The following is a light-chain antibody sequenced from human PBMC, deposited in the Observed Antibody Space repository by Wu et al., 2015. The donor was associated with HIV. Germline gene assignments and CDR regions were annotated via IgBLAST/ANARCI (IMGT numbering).Light chain of an antibody. J-gene: IGKJ4*01. V-gene: IGKV3D-15*01. Sequence: EIVMTQSPATLSVSPGERVTLSCRASQSVSYLAWYQQKPGQPPRLLIYNIYSRATGIPARFSDSRSGTEFTLTISSIQSEDFALYYCQQYNSWPLTFGGGTKVEIK. CDR2: NIY. CDR1: QSVSY. CDR3: QQYNSWPLT.